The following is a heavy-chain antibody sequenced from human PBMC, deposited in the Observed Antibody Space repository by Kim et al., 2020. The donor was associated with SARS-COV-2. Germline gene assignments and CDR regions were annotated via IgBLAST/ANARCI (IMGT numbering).Heavy chain of an antibody. V-gene: IGHV3-74*01. J-gene: IGHJ4*01. Sequence: GRSTSYADSVKGRFTISIDNAKNQLYLQNNSLRAGATAMYDCALTGGTAYWGQGTLVTVSS. CDR2: GRST. CDR3: ALTGGTAY. D-gene: IGHD1-20*01.